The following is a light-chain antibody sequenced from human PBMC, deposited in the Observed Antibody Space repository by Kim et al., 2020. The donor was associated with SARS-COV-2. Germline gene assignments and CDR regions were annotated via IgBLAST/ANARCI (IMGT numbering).Light chain of an antibody. CDR1: QGISSY. J-gene: IGKJ2*03. CDR3: QQSYSTLLYS. CDR2: AAS. V-gene: IGKV1-39*01. Sequence: ASVGDRVTITCRARQGISSYLNWYQQKPGKAPKLLIYAASSLQSGVPSRFSGSGSGTDFTLTISSLQPEDFATYYCQQSYSTLLYSFGQGTKLEI.